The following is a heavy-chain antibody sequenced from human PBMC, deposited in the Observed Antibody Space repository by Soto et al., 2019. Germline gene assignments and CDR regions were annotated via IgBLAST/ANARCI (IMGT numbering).Heavy chain of an antibody. V-gene: IGHV3-7*01. Sequence: PGRSLRLSCAASGFTFSRYWMSWVRQAPGKGLEWVANIKQDGSEKYYVDSVKGRFTISRDNAKNSLYLQMNSLRAEDTAVYYCARPLGDIVLMGGGMDVWGQGTTVTVSS. J-gene: IGHJ6*02. CDR1: GFTFSRYW. D-gene: IGHD2-8*01. CDR3: ARPLGDIVLMGGGMDV. CDR2: IKQDGSEK.